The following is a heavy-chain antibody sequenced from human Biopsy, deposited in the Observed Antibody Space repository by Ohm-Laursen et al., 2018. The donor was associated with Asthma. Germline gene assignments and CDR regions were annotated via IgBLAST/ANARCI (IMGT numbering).Heavy chain of an antibody. Sequence: GSLRLSCSASWFTVSRDHMFWVRQAPGKGLEWVSVIYSGGTSDTADSVRGRFTISRDFYKNTLYLQMDSLRAEDTAVYYCARGDSSGWSHYYFDYWGQGTLVTVS. J-gene: IGHJ4*02. CDR3: ARGDSSGWSHYYFDY. CDR2: IYSGGTS. D-gene: IGHD6-19*01. V-gene: IGHV3-53*01. CDR1: WFTVSRDH.